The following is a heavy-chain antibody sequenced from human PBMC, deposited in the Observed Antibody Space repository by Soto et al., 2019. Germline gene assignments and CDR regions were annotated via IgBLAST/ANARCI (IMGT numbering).Heavy chain of an antibody. J-gene: IGHJ6*02. CDR3: ARGETYMGV. Sequence: QVQLVQSGAEVKKPGSSVKVSCKTSRDTFNKYAFNRVREAPGQGLEWMGWIIPIFSSRNYAEKFQGRVIITADDSTSTAYMELRSVRCEETAVYYCARGETYMGVWGQGTTVTVSS. V-gene: IGHV1-69*01. CDR1: RDTFNKYA. CDR2: IIPIFSSR.